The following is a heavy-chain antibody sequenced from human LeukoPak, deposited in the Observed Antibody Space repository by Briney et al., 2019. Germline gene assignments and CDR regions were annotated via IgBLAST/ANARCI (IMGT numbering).Heavy chain of an antibody. V-gene: IGHV4-4*07. CDR1: GGSISDCF. D-gene: IGHD6-19*01. CDR2: IYISGST. CDR3: ARGAGAYGRAFDI. Sequence: SETLSLTCTVSGGSISDCFWSWIRQPAGKGLEWIGRIYISGSTNYNPSPNSRVTMSVDTSRNQLSLKLSSVTAADTAVYYCARGAGAYGRAFDIWGQGTMVTVSS. J-gene: IGHJ3*02.